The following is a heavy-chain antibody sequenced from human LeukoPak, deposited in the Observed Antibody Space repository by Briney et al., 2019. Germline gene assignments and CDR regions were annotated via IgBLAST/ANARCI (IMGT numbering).Heavy chain of an antibody. J-gene: IGHJ2*01. CDR1: GFTFSSYW. CDR3: ARSPRHDYGGSWYFDL. CDR2: INSDGSST. V-gene: IGHV3-74*01. Sequence: PGGSLRPSCAASGFTFSSYWMHWVRQAPGKGLVWVSRINSDGSSTSYADSVKGRFTISRDNAKNTLYLQMNSLRAEDTAVYYCARSPRHDYGGSWYFDLWGRGTLVTVSS. D-gene: IGHD4-23*01.